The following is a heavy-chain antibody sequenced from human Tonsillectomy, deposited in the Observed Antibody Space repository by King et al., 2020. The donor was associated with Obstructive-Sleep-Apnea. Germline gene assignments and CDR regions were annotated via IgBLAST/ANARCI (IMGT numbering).Heavy chain of an antibody. CDR3: AKVSMDGDSVEVPAGKVYYYYDDAMDG. CDR2: LTVSGGR. V-gene: IGHV3-23*04. D-gene: IGHD2-2*01. CDR1: VFTFTSFG. J-gene: IGHJ6*02. Sequence: VQLVESGGGLVQPGGSLRLSCAASVFTFTSFGMHWVRQAPGKGLEWVSGLTVSGGRYYADSVKGRFTISRDNSKNTLFLQMNTLRVEETSKYYCAKVSMDGDSVEVPAGKVYYYYDDAMDGWSQGTTVTVSS.